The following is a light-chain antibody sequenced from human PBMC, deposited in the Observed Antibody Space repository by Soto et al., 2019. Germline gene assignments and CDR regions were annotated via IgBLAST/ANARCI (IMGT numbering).Light chain of an antibody. CDR3: QQTYMTPPWT. V-gene: IGKV1-39*01. CDR1: HNINNY. Sequence: DIQMTQSPSSLSASVGDRVTMTCRARHNINNYLNWYQQKPGKAPKLLIFAAANLETGIPSRFSGSGSGTDFTLSVSNLQPEDFATYYCQQTYMTPPWTFGQGTKVES. CDR2: AAA. J-gene: IGKJ1*01.